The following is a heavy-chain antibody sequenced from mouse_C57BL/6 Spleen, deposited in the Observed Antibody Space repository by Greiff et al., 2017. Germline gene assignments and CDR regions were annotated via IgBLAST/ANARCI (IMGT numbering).Heavy chain of an antibody. D-gene: IGHD6-5*01. V-gene: IGHV5-6*01. CDR2: ISSGGSYT. CDR3: ARRAYDFDD. CDR1: GFTFSSYG. J-gene: IGHJ2*01. Sequence: EVQRVESGGDLVKPGGSLKLSCAASGFTFSSYGMSWVRQTPDKRLEWVATISSGGSYTYYPDSVKGRFTISRDNAKNTLYLHISSLKSEDTAMYYCARRAYDFDDWGQGTTLTVSS.